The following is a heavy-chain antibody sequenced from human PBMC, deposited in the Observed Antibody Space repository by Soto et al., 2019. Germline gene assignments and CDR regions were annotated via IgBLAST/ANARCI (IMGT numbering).Heavy chain of an antibody. CDR3: VRGRAVAGINDDAFDL. CDR2: INPNSGDT. Sequence: QVQLVQSGAEVKKPGASVKVSCKASGYIFSDYYMHWVRQAPGQGLECMGWINPNSGDTIYAQKFQGRVTVTGDPSISTAYMELSRLTSDDTAVYYCVRGRAVAGINDDAFDLWGQGTMVTVSS. J-gene: IGHJ3*01. CDR1: GYIFSDYY. D-gene: IGHD6-19*01. V-gene: IGHV1-2*02.